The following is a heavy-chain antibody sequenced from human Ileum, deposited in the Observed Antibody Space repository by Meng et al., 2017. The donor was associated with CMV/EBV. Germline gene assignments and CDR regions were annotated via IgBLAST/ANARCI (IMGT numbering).Heavy chain of an antibody. D-gene: IGHD7-27*01. Sequence: GESLKISCAASGFTFTDHWMTWVRQAPGKGLEWVANINTDGTTKYYVASVSGRFTVSRDNAKNSVDLQMDTLRVEDTAVYYCTRAHPLGTWGQGTLVTVSS. V-gene: IGHV3-7*04. CDR3: TRAHPLGT. CDR2: INTDGTTK. CDR1: GFTFTDHW. J-gene: IGHJ4*02.